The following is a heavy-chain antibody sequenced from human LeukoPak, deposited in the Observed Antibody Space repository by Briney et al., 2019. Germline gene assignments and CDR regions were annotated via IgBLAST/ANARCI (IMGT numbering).Heavy chain of an antibody. J-gene: IGHJ4*02. CDR1: GFALSTYA. Sequence: GGSLRLSCSASGFALSTYAMHWVRQAPGKGLEWVAVISYDGSYKDYGDPVEGRFTLSRDNSKSTVFLEMSSLRAEDTAVYHCARARLQWEVRYPRFDSWGQGTLVTVSS. D-gene: IGHD1-26*01. V-gene: IGHV3-30*03. CDR3: ARARLQWEVRYPRFDS. CDR2: ISYDGSYK.